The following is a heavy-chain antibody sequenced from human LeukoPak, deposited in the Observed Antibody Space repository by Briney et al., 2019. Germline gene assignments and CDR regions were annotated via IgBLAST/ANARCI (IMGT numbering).Heavy chain of an antibody. Sequence: QSGGSLRLSCAASGFTFSSYAMGWVRQAPGKGLEWFSAISGNSGSDTYYADAVKGRFTISRDNSKTTLYLEMNNLRAEDTAVYYCAKGSSSGRPYFFDYWGQGSLVAVSS. V-gene: IGHV3-23*01. CDR2: ISGNSGSDT. CDR3: AKGSSSGRPYFFDY. D-gene: IGHD3-10*01. CDR1: GFTFSSYA. J-gene: IGHJ4*02.